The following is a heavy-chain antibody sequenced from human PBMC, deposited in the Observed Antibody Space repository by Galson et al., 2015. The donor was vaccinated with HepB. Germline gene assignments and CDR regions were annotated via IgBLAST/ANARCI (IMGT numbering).Heavy chain of an antibody. D-gene: IGHD4-11*01. J-gene: IGHJ6*02. CDR3: ARGSYSNPDYYYYYRLDV. CDR1: GGTFSSYA. V-gene: IGHV1-69*10. Sequence: SVKVSCKASGGTFSSYAISWVRQAPGQGLEWMGGIIPIFNIATYALNFQGRVTITADKSTSTVYMELSLRSEDTAVYYCARGSYSNPDYYYYYRLDVWGQGTTVTVSS. CDR2: IIPIFNIA.